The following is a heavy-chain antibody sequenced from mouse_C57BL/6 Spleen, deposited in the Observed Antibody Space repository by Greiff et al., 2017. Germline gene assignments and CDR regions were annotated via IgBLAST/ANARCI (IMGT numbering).Heavy chain of an antibody. J-gene: IGHJ4*01. CDR1: GYTFTSYW. CDR3: AREGYDYDGAYAMDY. V-gene: IGHV1-52*01. Sequence: VQLQQSGAELVRPGSSVKLSCKASGYTFTSYWMHWVKQRPIQGLEWIGNIDPSDSETHYNQKFKDKATLTVDKSSSTAYMQLSSLTSEDSAVYYCAREGYDYDGAYAMDYWGQGTSVTVSS. D-gene: IGHD2-4*01. CDR2: IDPSDSET.